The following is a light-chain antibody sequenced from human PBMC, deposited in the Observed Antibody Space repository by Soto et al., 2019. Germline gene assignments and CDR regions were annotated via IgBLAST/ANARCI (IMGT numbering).Light chain of an antibody. J-gene: IGKJ2*01. CDR1: QSVSSY. Sequence: EIVLTQSPATLSLSPGERATLSCRASQSVSSYLAWYQQKPGQAPRLLIYDASNRATGIPARFSGNGSGTDLTLTLSSLDPEDFDVYYCQQRGNWPPYTFGQGTKLEIK. V-gene: IGKV3-11*01. CDR2: DAS. CDR3: QQRGNWPPYT.